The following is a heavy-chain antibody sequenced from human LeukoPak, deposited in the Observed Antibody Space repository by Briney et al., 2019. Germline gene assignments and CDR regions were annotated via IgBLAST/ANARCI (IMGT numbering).Heavy chain of an antibody. CDR1: GGSISSSSYY. Sequence: PSETLSLTCTASGGSISSSSYYWGWIRQPPGKGLEWIGSIYYSGSTYYNPSLKSRVTISVDTSKNQFSLKLSSVTAADTAVYYCAMGGLTGTFNYWGQGTLVTVSS. CDR2: IYYSGST. V-gene: IGHV4-39*07. CDR3: AMGGLTGTFNY. D-gene: IGHD1-7*01. J-gene: IGHJ4*02.